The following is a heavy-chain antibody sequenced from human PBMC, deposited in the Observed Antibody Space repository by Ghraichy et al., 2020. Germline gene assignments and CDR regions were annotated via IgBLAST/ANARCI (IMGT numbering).Heavy chain of an antibody. Sequence: GESLNISCTASGFTFGGYALSWVRQAPGKGLEWVGVITSKPYGGTTQYAASVKGRFTISRDDSKSIAHLQMNSLRTEDTAVYYCSRGSPLHSSSWYDYWGQGTLVTVSS. V-gene: IGHV3-49*04. J-gene: IGHJ4*02. CDR1: GFTFGGYA. CDR3: SRGSPLHSSSWYDY. CDR2: ITSKPYGGTT. D-gene: IGHD6-13*01.